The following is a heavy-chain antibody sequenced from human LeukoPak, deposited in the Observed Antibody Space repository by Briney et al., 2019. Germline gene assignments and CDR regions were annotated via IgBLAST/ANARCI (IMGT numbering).Heavy chain of an antibody. J-gene: IGHJ4*02. V-gene: IGHV5-51*01. D-gene: IGHD6-13*01. CDR3: ARHLSPPGIAAADPFDY. CDR1: GYIFTNYW. Sequence: GESLKISCKGSGYIFTNYWIAWLRQMPGKGLEWMGIIYPDDSYTNYSPSFQGHVTISADKSISTAYLQWSSLKASDTAMYYCARHLSPPGIAAADPFDYWGQGTLVTASS. CDR2: IYPDDSYT.